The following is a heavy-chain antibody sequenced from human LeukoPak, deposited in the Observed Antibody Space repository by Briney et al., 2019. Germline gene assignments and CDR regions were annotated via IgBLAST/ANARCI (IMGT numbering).Heavy chain of an antibody. D-gene: IGHD3-10*01. CDR1: KFTFSSYG. CDR3: AKDPYGSGSPEGYYYYYYMDV. Sequence: PGGSLRLSCAASKFTFSSYGMHWVRQAPGKGLEWVAFIRYDGSNKYYVDSVKGRFTISRDNSKNTLFLQMSSLRAEDTAVYYCAKDPYGSGSPEGYYYYYYMDVWGKGTTVTVSS. J-gene: IGHJ6*03. CDR2: IRYDGSNK. V-gene: IGHV3-30*02.